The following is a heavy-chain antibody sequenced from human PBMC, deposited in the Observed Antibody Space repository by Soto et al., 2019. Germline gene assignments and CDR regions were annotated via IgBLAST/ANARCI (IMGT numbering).Heavy chain of an antibody. CDR2: ISAYNGDT. CDR1: GYTFTSYG. Sequence: QAQLVQSGGEVKKPGASVKVSCRASGYTFTSYGYAWVRQAPGQGLEWMGWISAYNGDTNYAQKFQDSVTLTTDTSTTTAHMELRNLGSDDTAVYYCARIGAYCTSITCLFDSFWGLGTLVTVSS. CDR3: ARIGAYCTSITCLFDSF. J-gene: IGHJ4*02. D-gene: IGHD2-8*01. V-gene: IGHV1-18*01.